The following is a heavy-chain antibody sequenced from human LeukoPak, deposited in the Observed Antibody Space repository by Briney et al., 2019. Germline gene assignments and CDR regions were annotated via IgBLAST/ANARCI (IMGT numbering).Heavy chain of an antibody. J-gene: IGHJ6*02. CDR1: GYTFTDYY. CDR2: ISPSSGGT. Sequence: ASVKVSCKASGYTFTDYYVHWVRQAPGQGLEWMGWISPSSGGTNYAQKFQGRVTMTRDTSISTAYMELSSLRSDDTAVYYCATDRGMDVWGQGTTVTVSS. CDR3: ATDRGMDV. V-gene: IGHV1-2*02.